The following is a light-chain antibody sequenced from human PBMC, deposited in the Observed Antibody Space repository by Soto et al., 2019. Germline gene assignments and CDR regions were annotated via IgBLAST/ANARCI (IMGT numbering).Light chain of an antibody. J-gene: IGLJ2*01. Sequence: QSALTQPASVSGSPGQSITISCTGTSSDVGAYNYASWYQQYPGEAPKVIIYDVSHRPAGFPDRFSGSKSGTSASLAITGLQAEDEADYYCLSFDSSLSVVFGGGTKLTVL. CDR1: SSDVGAYNY. V-gene: IGLV2-14*01. CDR2: DVS. CDR3: LSFDSSLSVV.